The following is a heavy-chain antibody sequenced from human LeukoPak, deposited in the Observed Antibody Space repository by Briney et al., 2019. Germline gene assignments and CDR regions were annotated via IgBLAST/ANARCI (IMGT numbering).Heavy chain of an antibody. CDR3: ARFKRAGGWSYFDY. J-gene: IGHJ4*02. CDR1: GGSIGSYY. CDR2: IYDTSYT. V-gene: IGHV4-59*01. D-gene: IGHD6-19*01. Sequence: SETLSLTCTVSGGSIGSYYWSWIRQPPGKGLEWIGHIYDTSYTDYNPSVKGRVSISVDTSKNQFSLKLYYVTAADTAIYYCARFKRAGGWSYFDYWGQGTLVTASS.